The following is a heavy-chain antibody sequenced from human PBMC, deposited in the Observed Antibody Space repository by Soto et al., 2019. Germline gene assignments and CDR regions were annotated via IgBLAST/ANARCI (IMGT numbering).Heavy chain of an antibody. Sequence: SETLSLTCTVSGYSISGYYWSWIRQPPGKGLEWIGHIYNSGFTNYNPSLEGRVTISVDTSKNNFSLQVRSVTTADTAVYYCAILERTVTGYYYYYAVDVWGPGPTLTVSS. CDR1: GYSISGYY. V-gene: IGHV4-59*01. J-gene: IGHJ6*02. CDR3: AILERTVTGYYYYYAVDV. CDR2: IYNSGFT. D-gene: IGHD4-17*01.